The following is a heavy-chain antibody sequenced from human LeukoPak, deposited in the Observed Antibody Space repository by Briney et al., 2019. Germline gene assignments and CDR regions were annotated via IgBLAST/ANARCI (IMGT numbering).Heavy chain of an antibody. J-gene: IGHJ3*02. V-gene: IGHV3-74*01. CDR3: ARGGLVGGLDI. Sequence: TGGSLRLSCAASGFTLSGHWMHWVRQAPGKGLVWVSQINGDGSSTGYADSVKGRLTISRDNAKNTLYLQMNSLRAEDTALYYCARGGLVGGLDIWGQGTMVTVSS. CDR1: GFTLSGHW. CDR2: INGDGSST. D-gene: IGHD1-26*01.